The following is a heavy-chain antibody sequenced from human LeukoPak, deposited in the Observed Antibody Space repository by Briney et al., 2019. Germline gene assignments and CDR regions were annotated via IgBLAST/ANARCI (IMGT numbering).Heavy chain of an antibody. J-gene: IGHJ6*02. CDR1: GGSISSYY. Sequence: KPSETLSLTCTVSGGSISSYYWSWIRQPPGKGLEWIGYIYYSGSTNYNPSLKSRVTISVDTSKNQFSLKLSSVTAADTAVYYCARDTYYYDSSGYPDYYYYYGMDVWGQGTTVTVSS. CDR2: IYYSGST. V-gene: IGHV4-59*01. D-gene: IGHD3-22*01. CDR3: ARDTYYYDSSGYPDYYYYYGMDV.